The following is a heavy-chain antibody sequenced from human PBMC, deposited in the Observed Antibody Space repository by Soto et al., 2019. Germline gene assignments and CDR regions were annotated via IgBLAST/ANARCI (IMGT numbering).Heavy chain of an antibody. D-gene: IGHD7-27*01. CDR2: IYHSGST. Sequence: SETLSLTCAVSGGSISSGGYSWSWIRQPPGKGLEWIGYIYHSGSTYYNPSLKSRVTISVDRSKNQFSLKLSSVTAADTAVYYCAGASGDLVYYYGMDVWGQGTTVTVSS. J-gene: IGHJ6*02. V-gene: IGHV4-30-2*01. CDR3: AGASGDLVYYYGMDV. CDR1: GGSISSGGYS.